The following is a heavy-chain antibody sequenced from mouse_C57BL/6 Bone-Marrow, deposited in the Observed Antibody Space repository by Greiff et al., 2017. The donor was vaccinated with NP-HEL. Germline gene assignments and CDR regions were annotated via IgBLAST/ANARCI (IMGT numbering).Heavy chain of an antibody. J-gene: IGHJ1*03. Sequence: EVKLQESGPGMVKPSQSLSLTCTVTGYSITSGYDWHWIRHFPGNKLEWMGYISYSGSTNYNPSLKSRISITHDTAKNHFFLKLNSVTTEDTATYYCARDPPYYSNCHWYFDVWGTGTTVTVSS. CDR2: ISYSGST. CDR3: ARDPPYYSNCHWYFDV. V-gene: IGHV3-1*01. D-gene: IGHD2-5*01. CDR1: GYSITSGYD.